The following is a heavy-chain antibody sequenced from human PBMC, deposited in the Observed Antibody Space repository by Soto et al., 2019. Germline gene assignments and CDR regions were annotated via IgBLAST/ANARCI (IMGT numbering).Heavy chain of an antibody. J-gene: IGHJ3*01. Sequence: QVQLVQSGAEVKKPGSSVKVSCKASGGTFSSYAISWVRQAPGQGLEWMGGIIPIFGTANYAQKFQGRVTITADESTGTDYMELSSLRSEDTAVYYCARDGSSTSYTLNGGAFDLWGQGTMVTVSS. CDR1: GGTFSSYA. D-gene: IGHD2-2*01. V-gene: IGHV1-69*01. CDR2: IIPIFGTA. CDR3: ARDGSSTSYTLNGGAFDL.